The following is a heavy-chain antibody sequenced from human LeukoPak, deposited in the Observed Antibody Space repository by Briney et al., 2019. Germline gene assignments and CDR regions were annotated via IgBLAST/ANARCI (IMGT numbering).Heavy chain of an antibody. CDR1: GGSFSGYY. J-gene: IGHJ6*04. CDR2: INHSGST. CDR3: ARVRKGVVPAAKPYYYGMDV. D-gene: IGHD2-2*01. V-gene: IGHV4-34*01. Sequence: SETLSLTCAVYGGSFSGYYWSWIRQPPGKGLEWIGEINHSGSTNYNPSLKSRVTISVDTSKNQFSLKLSSVPAADTAVYYCARVRKGVVPAAKPYYYGMDVWGKGTTVTVSS.